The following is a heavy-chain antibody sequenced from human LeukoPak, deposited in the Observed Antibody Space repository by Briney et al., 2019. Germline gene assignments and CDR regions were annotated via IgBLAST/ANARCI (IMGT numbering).Heavy chain of an antibody. CDR3: ARDYKYAFDN. J-gene: IGHJ4*02. CDR2: IGSSSSSI. D-gene: IGHD5-24*01. V-gene: IGHV3-21*05. CDR1: GFTFSSYS. Sequence: GGSLRLSCAASGFTFSSYSFNWVRQTPGKGLEWVSYIGSSSSSIYYADSVKGRFTISRDNAKNTLYLQMNSPRVEDTAVYYCARDYKYAFDNWGQGTLVTVSS.